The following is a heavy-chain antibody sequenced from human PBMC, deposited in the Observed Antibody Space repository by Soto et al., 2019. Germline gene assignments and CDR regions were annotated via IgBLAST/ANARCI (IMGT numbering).Heavy chain of an antibody. J-gene: IGHJ5*02. D-gene: IGHD6-13*01. CDR1: GFTFGDYY. Sequence: QVQLVESGGGLVKPGGSLRLSCAASGFTFGDYYMTWIRQAPVKGLEWVSFIGNRGTGIYYADSVKGRFTIFRDNAKNSLYLQMNSLRAEDTAMYYCARDLRAVGMASRFDPWGQGTLVTVSS. CDR2: IGNRGTGI. V-gene: IGHV3-11*01. CDR3: ARDLRAVGMASRFDP.